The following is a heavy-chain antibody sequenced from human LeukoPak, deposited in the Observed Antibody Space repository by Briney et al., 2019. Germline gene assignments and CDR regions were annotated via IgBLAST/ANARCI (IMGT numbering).Heavy chain of an antibody. CDR3: ARDQYYSDSSGYPYDI. D-gene: IGHD3-22*01. CDR2: ISSSSSHV. V-gene: IGHV3-21*01. CDR1: GFSFSIYN. J-gene: IGHJ3*02. Sequence: GGSLRLSCEASGFSFSIYNMNWVRLAPGKGLEWVSSISSSSSHVWYADSVKGRFTSSRDNAKNSLYLQMSSLRVEDTAVYYCARDQYYSDSSGYPYDIWGQGTMVTVSS.